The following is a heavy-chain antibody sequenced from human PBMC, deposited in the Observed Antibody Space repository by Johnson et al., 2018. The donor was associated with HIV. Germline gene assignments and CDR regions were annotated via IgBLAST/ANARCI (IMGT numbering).Heavy chain of an antibody. CDR3: ARSPRIVVVVAATVGHAFDI. Sequence: QVQLVESGGGVVQPGRSLRLSCAASGFTFSSYAMHWVRQAPGKGLEWVAVISYDGSNKYYADSVKGRFTISRDNSKNTLYLQMNSLRAEDTAVYYCARSPRIVVVVAATVGHAFDIWGQGTMVTVS. CDR2: ISYDGSNK. CDR1: GFTFSSYA. V-gene: IGHV3-30-3*01. J-gene: IGHJ3*02. D-gene: IGHD2-15*01.